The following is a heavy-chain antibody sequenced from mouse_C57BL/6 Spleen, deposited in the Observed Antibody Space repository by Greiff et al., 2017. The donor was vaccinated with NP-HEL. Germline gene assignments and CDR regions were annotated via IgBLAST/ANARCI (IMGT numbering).Heavy chain of an antibody. CDR3: ARLNWDKDY. V-gene: IGHV1-69*01. D-gene: IGHD4-1*01. CDR2: IDPSDSYT. Sequence: QVQLQQPGAELVMPGASMKLSCKASGYTFTSYWMHWVKQRPGQGLEWIGEIDPSDSYTNYNQKFKGKSTLTVDKSSSTAYMQLSSLTSEDSAVYYCARLNWDKDYWGQGTTLTVSS. CDR1: GYTFTSYW. J-gene: IGHJ2*01.